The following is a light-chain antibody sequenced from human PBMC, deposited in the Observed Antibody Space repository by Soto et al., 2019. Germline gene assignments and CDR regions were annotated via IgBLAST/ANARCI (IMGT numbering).Light chain of an antibody. CDR1: SSDVGFYNF. V-gene: IGLV2-8*01. CDR3: ASYAGTKLSV. Sequence: LTQPPSASGSPGQSLTISCTGTSSDVGFYNFVSWYQQRPGKAPKLVIYEVTKRPSGVPDRFSGSKSGSTASLTVSGLQADDEAEYYCASYAGTKLSVSGSGTKVTVL. J-gene: IGLJ1*01. CDR2: EVT.